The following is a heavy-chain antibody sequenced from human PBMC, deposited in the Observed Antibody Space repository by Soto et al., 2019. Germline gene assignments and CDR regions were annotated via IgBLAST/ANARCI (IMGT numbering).Heavy chain of an antibody. D-gene: IGHD5-12*01. CDR2: ISAYNGNT. V-gene: IGHV1-18*04. CDR3: AASRRWLPDPRYYYYGMDF. J-gene: IGHJ6*02. CDR1: GYTFTSYG. Sequence: ASVKVSCKASGYTFTSYGISWVRQAPGQGLEWMGWISAYNGNTNYAQKLQGRATMTTDTSTSTAYMELRSLRSDDTAVYYCAASRRWLPDPRYYYYGMDFSGQGTTVTVFS.